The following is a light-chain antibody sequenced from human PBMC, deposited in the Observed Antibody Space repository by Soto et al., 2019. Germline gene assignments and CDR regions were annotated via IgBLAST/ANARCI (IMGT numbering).Light chain of an antibody. J-gene: IGKJ1*01. Sequence: EMVLTQSPLSLPVTPGEPASISCRSSQSLLHSNGYNYLDWYLQKPGQSPQLLIYLGSNRSSGVPDRFSGSGSGTDFTLKISRVEAEDVGVYYCMQALQPWTSGQGTKVDIK. CDR2: LGS. CDR1: QSLLHSNGYNY. CDR3: MQALQPWT. V-gene: IGKV2-28*01.